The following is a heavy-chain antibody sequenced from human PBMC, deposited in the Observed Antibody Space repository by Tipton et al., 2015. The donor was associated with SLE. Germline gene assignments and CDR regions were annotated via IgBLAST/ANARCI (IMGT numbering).Heavy chain of an antibody. Sequence: TLSLTCTVSGDSVSSSSHDWAWIRQPPGKGLVWIGNIVYSGSPYYTPSLKSRLTISVDTSKSHFSLRLISVTAADTAVYFCARLRMGNWYFDRGGRGTLVTVSS. CDR1: GDSVSSSSHD. D-gene: IGHD7-27*01. J-gene: IGHJ2*01. CDR2: IVYSGSP. V-gene: IGHV4-39*07. CDR3: ARLRMGNWYFDR.